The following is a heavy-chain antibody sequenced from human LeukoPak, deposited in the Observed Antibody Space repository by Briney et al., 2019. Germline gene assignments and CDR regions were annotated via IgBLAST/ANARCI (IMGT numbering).Heavy chain of an antibody. Sequence: GGSLRLSCAASGFTFSSYWMSWVRQAPGKGLEWVANIKEDGSEKYYMDSVKGRFTISRDNAENSLYLQMNSLRAEDTAVYYCARPAYPRHDSSGYYLEWGQGTLVTVSS. CDR2: IKEDGSEK. J-gene: IGHJ4*02. V-gene: IGHV3-7*02. D-gene: IGHD3-22*01. CDR3: ARPAYPRHDSSGYYLE. CDR1: GFTFSSYW.